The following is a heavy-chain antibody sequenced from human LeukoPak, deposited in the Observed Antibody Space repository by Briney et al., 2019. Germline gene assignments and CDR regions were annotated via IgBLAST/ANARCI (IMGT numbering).Heavy chain of an antibody. V-gene: IGHV1-2*02. CDR1: GYTFTGYY. CDR3: ARDAGGVRTYYDYVWGSYRPFDY. CDR2: INPNSGGT. Sequence: ASVKVSCKASGYTFTGYYMHWVRQAPGQGLEWMGWINPNSGGTNYAQKFQGRVTMTRDTSTSTAYMELRSLRSDDTAVYYCARDAGGVRTYYDYVWGSYRPFDYWGQGTLVTVSS. D-gene: IGHD3-16*02. J-gene: IGHJ4*02.